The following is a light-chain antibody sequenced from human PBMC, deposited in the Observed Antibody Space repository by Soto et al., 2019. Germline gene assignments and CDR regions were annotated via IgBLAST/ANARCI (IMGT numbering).Light chain of an antibody. Sequence: EMALTQSPGTLSLSPGERATLSCRASQSVGSRFLAWYQQKPGQAPRLLISGTFSRATGIPDRFSGSGSGTDFTLTISDLEPEDFAVYYCQQHSHWPPWTFGQGTKVDI. CDR3: QQHSHWPPWT. CDR1: QSVGSRF. V-gene: IGKV3D-20*02. J-gene: IGKJ1*01. CDR2: GTF.